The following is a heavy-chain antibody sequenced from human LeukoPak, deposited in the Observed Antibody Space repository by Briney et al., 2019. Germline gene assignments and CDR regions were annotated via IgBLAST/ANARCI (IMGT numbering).Heavy chain of an antibody. CDR1: GFTFSSYP. Sequence: GGSLRLSCAASGFTFSSYPMSWVRQAPGKGLEWVSVIGSSGGSTHYADSVKGRFSISRDNAKNTLYLQMNSLRVEDTAVYYCARGRPHGNDYWGQGTLVTVSS. CDR3: ARGRPHGNDY. CDR2: IGSSGGST. V-gene: IGHV3-23*01. J-gene: IGHJ4*02. D-gene: IGHD4-23*01.